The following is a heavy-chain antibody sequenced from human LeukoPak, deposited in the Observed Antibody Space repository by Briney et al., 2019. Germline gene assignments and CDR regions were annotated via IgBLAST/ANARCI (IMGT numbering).Heavy chain of an antibody. CDR2: IYYSGST. CDR3: AREYSSGWSGTGH. D-gene: IGHD6-19*01. Sequence: SETLSLTCTVSGGSINSYYWSWIRQPPGKGLEWIGYIYYSGSTNYNPSLESRVTISVDTSKNQFSLKLSSVTAADTAMYYCAREYSSGWSGTGHWGQGTLVTVSS. J-gene: IGHJ4*02. CDR1: GGSINSYY. V-gene: IGHV4-59*01.